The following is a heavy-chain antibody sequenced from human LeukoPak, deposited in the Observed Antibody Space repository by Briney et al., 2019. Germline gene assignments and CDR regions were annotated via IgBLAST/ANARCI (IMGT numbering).Heavy chain of an antibody. J-gene: IGHJ4*02. Sequence: PGGSLRLSCIASGFTFNNYDMHWLRQAPGKGLEWLGVISYDGKNEYHADSVKGRCTISREGSKNTVSLQMNSLRAEDAAESYCERDRFGATWPQNYFDYWGQGTLVSVSS. CDR3: ERDRFGATWPQNYFDY. CDR2: ISYDGKNE. D-gene: IGHD3-16*01. V-gene: IGHV3-30*03. CDR1: GFTFNNYD.